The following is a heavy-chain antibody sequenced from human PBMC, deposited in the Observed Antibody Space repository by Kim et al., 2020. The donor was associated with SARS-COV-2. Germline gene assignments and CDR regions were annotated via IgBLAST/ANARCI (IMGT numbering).Heavy chain of an antibody. CDR2: ISGSGGST. J-gene: IGHJ5*02. V-gene: IGHV3-23*01. Sequence: GGSLRLSCAASGFTFSSYAMSWVRQAPGKGLEWVSAISGSGGSTYYADSVKGRFTISRDNSKNTLYLQMNSLRAEDTAVYYCAKDHLIAVGGNWFDPWGQGTLVTVSS. CDR3: AKDHLIAVGGNWFDP. D-gene: IGHD6-19*01. CDR1: GFTFSSYA.